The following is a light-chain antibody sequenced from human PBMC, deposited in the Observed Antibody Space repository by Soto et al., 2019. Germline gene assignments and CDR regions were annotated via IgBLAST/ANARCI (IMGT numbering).Light chain of an antibody. CDR3: QQYNSYPVT. Sequence: IRMTKSPSTLSASVGDRVTITYRASQSISSWLAWYQQKPGKAPKLLIYKASSLESGVPSRFSGSGSGTEFTLTISSLQPDDFATYYCQQYNSYPVTFGQGTKVDIK. J-gene: IGKJ1*01. CDR2: KAS. V-gene: IGKV1-5*03. CDR1: QSISSW.